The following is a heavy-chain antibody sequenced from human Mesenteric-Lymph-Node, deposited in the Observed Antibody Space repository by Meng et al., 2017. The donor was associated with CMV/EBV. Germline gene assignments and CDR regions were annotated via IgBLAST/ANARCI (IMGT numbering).Heavy chain of an antibody. CDR2: ISYDGSNK. V-gene: IGHV3-30*04. Sequence: GESLKISCAASGFTFNTHALHWVRQAAGKGLEWVACISYDGSNKFYADSVKGRFTISRDNSKNMVYLQMSSLRVEDTAVYYCVRGLSSSCSGGSCYSTGFDYRGQGTQVTVSS. CDR3: VRGLSSSCSGGSCYSTGFDY. J-gene: IGHJ4*02. D-gene: IGHD2-15*01. CDR1: GFTFNTHA.